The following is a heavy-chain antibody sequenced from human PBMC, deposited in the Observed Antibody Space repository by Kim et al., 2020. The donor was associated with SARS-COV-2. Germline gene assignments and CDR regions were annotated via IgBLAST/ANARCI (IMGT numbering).Heavy chain of an antibody. CDR3: ARGLDDYSNYGAVGHDY. V-gene: IGHV4-34*01. CDR1: GGSFSGYY. Sequence: SETLSLTCAVYGGSFSGYYWSWIRQPPGKGLEWIGEINHSGSTNYNPSLKSRVTISVDTSKNQFSLKLSSVTAADTAVYYCARGLDDYSNYGAVGHDYWGQGTLVTVSS. CDR2: INHSGST. D-gene: IGHD4-4*01. J-gene: IGHJ4*02.